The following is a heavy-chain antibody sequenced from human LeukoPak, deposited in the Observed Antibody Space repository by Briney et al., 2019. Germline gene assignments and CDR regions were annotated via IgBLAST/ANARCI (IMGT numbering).Heavy chain of an antibody. CDR3: AKSSGSYLD. J-gene: IGHJ4*02. CDR2: ISGSGSST. V-gene: IGHV3-23*01. Sequence: PGGSLRLSRAASGFTFSSYAMSWVRQVPGKGLEWVSAISGSGSSTYYTDSVKGRFTISRDNSKNTLYLQMNSLRAEDTAVYYCAKSSGSYLDWGQGTLVTVSS. CDR1: GFTFSSYA. D-gene: IGHD1-26*01.